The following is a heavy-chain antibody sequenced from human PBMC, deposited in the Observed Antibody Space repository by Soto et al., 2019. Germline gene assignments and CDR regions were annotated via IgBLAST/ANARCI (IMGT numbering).Heavy chain of an antibody. J-gene: IGHJ4*02. CDR2: ISSSSSTI. Sequence: EVQLVESGGGLVQPGGSLRLSCAASGFTFSSYSMNWVRQAPGKGLEWVSYISSSSSTIYYADSVKGRFTISRDNAKNSLYLQMNSLRDGDTAVYYCARETWVVVSDGQQWGQGTLVTVSS. CDR3: ARETWVVVSDGQQ. CDR1: GFTFSSYS. V-gene: IGHV3-48*02. D-gene: IGHD2-15*01.